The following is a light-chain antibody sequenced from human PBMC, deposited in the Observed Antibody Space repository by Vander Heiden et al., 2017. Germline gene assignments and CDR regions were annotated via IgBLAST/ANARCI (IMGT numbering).Light chain of an antibody. Sequence: DIQMIQSPSPLSASVGDRVTMSCRASQSFGGWMAWYQQKPGRAPKLLIYRASTLETGVPSRFSGGVSGTEFTLTISSLQPDDIATYYGQHHHAFGPGT. CDR2: RAS. V-gene: IGKV1-5*03. CDR3: QHHHA. CDR1: QSFGGW. J-gene: IGKJ2*01.